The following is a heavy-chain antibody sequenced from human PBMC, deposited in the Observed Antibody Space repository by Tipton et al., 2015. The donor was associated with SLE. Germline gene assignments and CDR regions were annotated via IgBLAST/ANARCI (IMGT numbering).Heavy chain of an antibody. CDR2: VSSTSGTI. J-gene: IGHJ3*02. CDR1: GFTFRSYH. D-gene: IGHD6-13*01. Sequence: SLRLSCAASGFTFRSYHMNWVRQAPGQGLEWISYVSSTSGTIYYADSVKGRFTISRDNVQNSLFLHMNSPRVEDTAVYYCAAQRLVRGDAFHIWGLGTLVTVSS. CDR3: AAQRLVRGDAFHI. V-gene: IGHV3-48*01.